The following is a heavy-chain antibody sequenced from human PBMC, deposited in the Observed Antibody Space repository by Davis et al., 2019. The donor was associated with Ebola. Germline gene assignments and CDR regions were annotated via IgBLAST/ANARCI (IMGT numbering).Heavy chain of an antibody. CDR2: IKSDGSSA. V-gene: IGHV3-74*01. CDR3: GSPVVA. CDR1: GFTFSGHW. J-gene: IGHJ4*02. D-gene: IGHD2-15*01. Sequence: ESLKISCAASGFTFSGHWMHWVRQAPGKGLVWVSQIKSDGSSATYADSVRGRFTISRDNAKNTLYLQMNSLRAEDTAVYYCGSPVVAWGQGTLVTVSS.